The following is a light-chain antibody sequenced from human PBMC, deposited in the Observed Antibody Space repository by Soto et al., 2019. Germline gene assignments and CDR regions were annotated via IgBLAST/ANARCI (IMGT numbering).Light chain of an antibody. Sequence: PASLSGSPVQSRPISCTATSSDVGGYNFVSWYQPHPGRAPKLLIYEVSRRPSGVSNRFSGSKSGDTASLTISGLQAEDEADYYCYSYRGYYTRVFGSGTKVTVL. CDR3: YSYRGYYTRV. J-gene: IGLJ1*01. CDR2: EVS. V-gene: IGLV2-14*01. CDR1: SSDVGGYNF.